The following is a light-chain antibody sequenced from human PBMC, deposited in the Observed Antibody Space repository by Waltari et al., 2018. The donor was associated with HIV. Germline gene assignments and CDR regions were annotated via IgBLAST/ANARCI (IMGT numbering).Light chain of an antibody. CDR1: SSDVGGYNY. V-gene: IGLV2-14*01. CDR2: EVS. Sequence: QSALTQPASVSGSPGQSITISCTGTSSDVGGYNYVSWYQQHPGKAPKLMIYEVSDRPSGVSNRFSGSKSGNTASLTISGLQAEGEADYYCSSYTSSSTLVYVFGTGTKVTVL. J-gene: IGLJ1*01. CDR3: SSYTSSSTLVYV.